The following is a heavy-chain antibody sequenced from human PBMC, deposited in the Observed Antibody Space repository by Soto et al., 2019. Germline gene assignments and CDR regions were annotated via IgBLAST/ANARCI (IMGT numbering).Heavy chain of an antibody. CDR1: GGSVNTNKW. V-gene: IGHV4-4*02. CDR2: NHSSGST. J-gene: IGHJ5*02. Sequence: QVQLQESGPGLVKPSGTLSLNCAVSGGSVNTNKWWSWVRQPPVKGLEWSGENHSSGSTTYKQSLETRVTIVVSKSQSQLPVQLTSVTAADTAVYFCVGPWLMGDGSLDPLCPGILVTVSS. D-gene: IGHD6-19*01. CDR3: VGPWLMGDGSLDP.